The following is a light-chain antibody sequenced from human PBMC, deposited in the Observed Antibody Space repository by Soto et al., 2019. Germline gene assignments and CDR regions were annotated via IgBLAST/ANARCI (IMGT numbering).Light chain of an antibody. Sequence: QSVLTQPPSASGTPGQSVTIPCTGTSSDVGDYNYVSWYQQHPGKALKLMIYEVSRRPSGVPDRFSGSKSGNTASLTVSGLQAEDEADYYCSSNAGSNNLVFGGGTKLTVL. CDR3: SSNAGSNNLV. CDR1: SSDVGDYNY. CDR2: EVS. V-gene: IGLV2-8*01. J-gene: IGLJ2*01.